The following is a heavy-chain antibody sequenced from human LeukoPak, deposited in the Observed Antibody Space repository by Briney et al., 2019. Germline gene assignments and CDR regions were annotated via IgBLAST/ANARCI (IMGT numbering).Heavy chain of an antibody. CDR2: ISGSGGST. Sequence: GGSLRLSCAASGFTVSTNYMSWVRQAPGKGLEWVSAISGSGGSTYYADSVKGRFTISRDNSKNTLYLQMNSLRAEDTAVYYCARDLSPVVRASPMGYWGQGTPVTVSS. D-gene: IGHD3-10*01. CDR1: GFTVSTNY. CDR3: ARDLSPVVRASPMGY. J-gene: IGHJ4*02. V-gene: IGHV3-23*01.